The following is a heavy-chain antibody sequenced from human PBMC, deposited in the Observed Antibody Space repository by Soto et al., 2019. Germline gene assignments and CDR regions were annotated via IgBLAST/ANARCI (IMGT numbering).Heavy chain of an antibody. D-gene: IGHD3-3*01. Sequence: EGSLRLSCAASGFTFSSYAMSWVRQAPGKGLEWVSAISGSGGSTYYADSVKGRFTISRDNSKNTLYLQMNSLGAEDTAVYYCAKDPEWIFGVVIRFDPWGQGTLVTVSS. CDR3: AKDPEWIFGVVIRFDP. J-gene: IGHJ5*02. CDR1: GFTFSSYA. CDR2: ISGSGGST. V-gene: IGHV3-23*01.